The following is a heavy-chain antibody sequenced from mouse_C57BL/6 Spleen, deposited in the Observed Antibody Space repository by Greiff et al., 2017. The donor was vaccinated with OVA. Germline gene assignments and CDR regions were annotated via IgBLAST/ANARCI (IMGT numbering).Heavy chain of an antibody. V-gene: IGHV1-69*01. CDR1: GYTFTSYW. CDR3: ARRRYDYDDYFDY. J-gene: IGHJ2*01. Sequence: QMQLKQPGAELVMPGASVKLSCKASGYTFTSYWMHWVKQRPGQGLEWIGEIDPSDSYTNYNQKFKGKSTLTVDKSSSTAYMQLSSLTSEDSAVYYCARRRYDYDDYFDYWGQGTTLTVSS. CDR2: IDPSDSYT. D-gene: IGHD2-4*01.